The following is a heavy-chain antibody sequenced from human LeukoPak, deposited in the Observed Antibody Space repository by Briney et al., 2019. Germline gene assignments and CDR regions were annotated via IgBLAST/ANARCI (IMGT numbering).Heavy chain of an antibody. Sequence: GGSLRLSCAASGFTFCSYSMNWVRQAPGKGLERVSSISSSSSYIYYADAVKVRFTISRDTAKNSRYLQMNSLRAEDTAVYYCARDHTAGDFDYWGQGTLVTVSS. CDR1: GFTFCSYS. CDR3: ARDHTAGDFDY. V-gene: IGHV3-21*01. D-gene: IGHD5-18*01. J-gene: IGHJ4*02. CDR2: ISSSSSYI.